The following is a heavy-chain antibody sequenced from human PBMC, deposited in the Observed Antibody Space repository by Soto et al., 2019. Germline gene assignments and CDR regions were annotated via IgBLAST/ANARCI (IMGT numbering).Heavy chain of an antibody. CDR3: ARARLAYYYDSSGYYYEFSDY. CDR2: IIPIFGTA. V-gene: IGHV1-69*01. D-gene: IGHD3-22*01. CDR1: GGTFSSYA. J-gene: IGHJ4*02. Sequence: QVQLVQSGAEVKKPGSSVKVSCKASGGTFSSYAISWVRQAPGQGLEWMGGIIPIFGTANYAQKFQGRVTIPADESTSTAYMELSSLRSEDTAVYYCARARLAYYYDSSGYYYEFSDYWGQGTLVTVSS.